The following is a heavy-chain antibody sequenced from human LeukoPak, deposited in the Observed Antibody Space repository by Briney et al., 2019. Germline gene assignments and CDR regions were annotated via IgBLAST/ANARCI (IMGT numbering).Heavy chain of an antibody. CDR2: IRYDGINK. V-gene: IGHV3-30*02. D-gene: IGHD1-26*01. J-gene: IGHJ4*02. CDR3: AKLREWELPDLFDY. Sequence: PGGSLRLSCAASAFTFSTYGMHWVRQAPGKGLEWVAFIRYDGINKYYADSVKGRSTISRDNFKNTLYLQMNSLRAEDTAVYYCAKLREWELPDLFDYWGQGTLVTVSS. CDR1: AFTFSTYG.